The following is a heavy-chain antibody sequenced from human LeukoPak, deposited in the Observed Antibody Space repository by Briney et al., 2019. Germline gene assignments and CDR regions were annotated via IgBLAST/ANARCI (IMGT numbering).Heavy chain of an antibody. J-gene: IGHJ4*02. CDR1: GASISSTTYY. CDR3: ARDREAAAGLYFDY. CDR2: IYYSGST. V-gene: IGHV4-39*02. D-gene: IGHD6-13*01. Sequence: SETLSLTCTVSGASISSTTYYWGWIRQPPRKGLEWIASIYYSGSTYYNPSLKSRVTISVDTSKNQSSLQLNSVTPEDTAVYYCARDREAAAGLYFDYWGQGTLVTVSS.